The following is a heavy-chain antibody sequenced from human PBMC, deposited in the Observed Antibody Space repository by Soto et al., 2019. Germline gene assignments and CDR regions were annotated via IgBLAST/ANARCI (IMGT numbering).Heavy chain of an antibody. Sequence: QVQLQQWGAGLLKPSETLSLTCAVYGGSFSGYYWSWIRQPPGKGLEWLGEINHSGSTNYNPSLKSRVTISVDTSKNQFSLKLSSVTAADTAVYYCTLFPMVRGVFDYWGQGTLVTVSS. D-gene: IGHD3-10*01. J-gene: IGHJ4*02. CDR2: INHSGST. CDR3: TLFPMVRGVFDY. CDR1: GGSFSGYY. V-gene: IGHV4-34*01.